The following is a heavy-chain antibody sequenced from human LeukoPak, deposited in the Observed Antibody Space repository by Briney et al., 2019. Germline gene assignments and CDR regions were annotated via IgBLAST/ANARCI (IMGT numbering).Heavy chain of an antibody. CDR2: IYHSGST. Sequence: SGTLSLTCAVSGGSISSSNWWSWVRQPPGKGLEWIGEIYHSGSTNYNPSLKSRVTISVDKSKNQFSLKLSSVTAADTAVYYCARDYSGSGRATVFDIWGQGTVVTVSS. J-gene: IGHJ3*02. CDR3: ARDYSGSGRATVFDI. CDR1: GGSISSSNW. V-gene: IGHV4-4*02. D-gene: IGHD3-10*01.